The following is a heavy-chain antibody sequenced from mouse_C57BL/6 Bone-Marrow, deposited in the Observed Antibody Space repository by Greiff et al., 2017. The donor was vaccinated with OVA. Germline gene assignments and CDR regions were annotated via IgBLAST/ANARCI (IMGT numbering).Heavy chain of an antibody. D-gene: IGHD2-2*01. CDR1: GFTFNTYA. CDR3: VRDGSARDY. Sequence: DVMLVESGGGLVQPKGSLKLSCAASGFTFNTYAMHWVRQAPGKGLEWVARIRSKSSTYATYYADSVKDRFTNSRDDSQSMLYLQMNNLKTEDTAMYYCVRDGSARDYWGQGTSVTVSS. V-gene: IGHV10-3*01. CDR2: IRSKSSTYAT. J-gene: IGHJ4*01.